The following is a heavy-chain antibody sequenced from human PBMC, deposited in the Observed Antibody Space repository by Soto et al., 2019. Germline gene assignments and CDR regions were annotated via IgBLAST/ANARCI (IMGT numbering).Heavy chain of an antibody. CDR2: IYYSGST. V-gene: IGHV4-31*03. CDR3: ARTGNGVYYYYGMDV. CDR1: GGSISSGGYY. Sequence: SETLSLTCTVSGGSISSGGYYWSWIRQHPGKGLEWIGYIYYSGSTYYNPSLKSRVTISVDTSKNQFSLKLSSVTAADTAVYYCARTGNGVYYYYGMDVWGQGTTVTVSS. D-gene: IGHD2-8*01. J-gene: IGHJ6*02.